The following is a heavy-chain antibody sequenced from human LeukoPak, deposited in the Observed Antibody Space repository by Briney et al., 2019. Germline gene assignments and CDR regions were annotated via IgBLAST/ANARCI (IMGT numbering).Heavy chain of an antibody. CDR3: ARETGLGFDY. D-gene: IGHD3-9*01. CDR1: GFAFSSYS. J-gene: IGHJ4*02. Sequence: PGGSLRLSCAASGFAFSSYSMNWVRQAPGKGLEWVSSISSSSSYIYYADSVKGRFTISRDSANNSLYLQMNSLRAEDTAVYYCARETGLGFDYWGQGSLVTVSS. V-gene: IGHV3-21*01. CDR2: ISSSSSYI.